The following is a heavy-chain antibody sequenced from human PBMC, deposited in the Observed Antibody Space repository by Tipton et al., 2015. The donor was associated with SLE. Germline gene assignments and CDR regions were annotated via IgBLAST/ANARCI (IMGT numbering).Heavy chain of an antibody. CDR1: GGSISGYDEF. Sequence: GLVKPSETLSLSCSVSGGSISGYDEFWAWIRQSQGKELEWIGSIDDRGRTTYSPSLRSRVTISSTTATNQFSLNLASVTAADTAVYYCARPVMTGNPGALDVWGQGTTV. D-gene: IGHD1-20*01. J-gene: IGHJ6*02. CDR3: ARPVMTGNPGALDV. V-gene: IGHV4-39*07. CDR2: IDDRGRT.